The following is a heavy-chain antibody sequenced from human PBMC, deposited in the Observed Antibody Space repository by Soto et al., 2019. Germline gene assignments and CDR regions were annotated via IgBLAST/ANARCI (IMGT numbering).Heavy chain of an antibody. CDR3: AREVVGDIDAFDI. V-gene: IGHV4-59*01. Sequence: KPSETLSLTCTVSGGSISSYYWSWIRQPPGKGLEWIGYIYYSGSTNYNPSLKSRVTISVDTSKNQFSLKLSSVTAADTAVYYCAREVVGDIDAFDIWGQGTMVTVSS. D-gene: IGHD3-9*01. CDR2: IYYSGST. J-gene: IGHJ3*02. CDR1: GGSISSYY.